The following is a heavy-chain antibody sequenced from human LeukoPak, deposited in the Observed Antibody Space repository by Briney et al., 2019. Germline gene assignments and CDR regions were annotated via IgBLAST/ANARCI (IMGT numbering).Heavy chain of an antibody. CDR2: INPNSGGT. CDR3: ARDCSSTSCSDDWFDP. CDR1: GYTFTGYY. Sequence: GASVKVSCKASGYTFTGYYMHWVRQAPGQGLEWMGWINPNSGGTNYAQKFQGRVTMTRDTSISTAYMELSRLRSDDTAVYYCARDCSSTSCSDDWFDPWGQGTLVTVSS. V-gene: IGHV1-2*02. D-gene: IGHD2-2*01. J-gene: IGHJ5*02.